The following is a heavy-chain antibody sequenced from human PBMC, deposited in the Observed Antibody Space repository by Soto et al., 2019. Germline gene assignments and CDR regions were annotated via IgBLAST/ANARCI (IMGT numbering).Heavy chain of an antibody. J-gene: IGHJ6*02. CDR2: ISSSSSTI. Sequence: RLSCAASGFTFSSYSMNWVRQAPGKGLEWVSYISSSSSTIYYADSVKGRFTISRDNAKNSLYLQMNSLRDEDTAVYYCARDYWFGESNYGMDVWGQGTTVTVSS. D-gene: IGHD3-10*01. V-gene: IGHV3-48*02. CDR3: ARDYWFGESNYGMDV. CDR1: GFTFSSYS.